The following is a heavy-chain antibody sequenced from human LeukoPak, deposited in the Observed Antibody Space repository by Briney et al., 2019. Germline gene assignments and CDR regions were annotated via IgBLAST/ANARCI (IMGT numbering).Heavy chain of an antibody. CDR3: ARGRGLIAARRPLDY. V-gene: IGHV4-39*01. CDR1: GGSISSSSYY. D-gene: IGHD6-6*01. Sequence: PSETLSLTCTVSGGSISSSSYYWGWIRQPPGKGLEWIGSIYYSGSTYYNPSLKSRVTISVDTSKNQFSLKLSSVTAADTAVYYCARGRGLIAARRPLDYWGQGTLVTVSS. J-gene: IGHJ4*02. CDR2: IYYSGST.